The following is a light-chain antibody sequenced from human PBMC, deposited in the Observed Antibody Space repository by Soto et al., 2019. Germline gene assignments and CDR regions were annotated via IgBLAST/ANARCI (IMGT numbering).Light chain of an antibody. Sequence: EIVLTQSPGTLSLSPGERATLSCRASQSVPKNYLAWYQQEPGQAPRLLIFGASIRVTGIPDRFGGSGSGTDFTLTISRLEPEDFAVYYCHQYATSPQTFGQGTKVEIK. V-gene: IGKV3-20*01. CDR1: QSVPKNY. CDR2: GAS. CDR3: HQYATSPQT. J-gene: IGKJ1*01.